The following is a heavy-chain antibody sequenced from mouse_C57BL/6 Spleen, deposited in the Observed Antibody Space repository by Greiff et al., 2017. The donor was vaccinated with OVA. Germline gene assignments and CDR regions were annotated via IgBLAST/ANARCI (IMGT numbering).Heavy chain of an antibody. Sequence: QVQLQQPGAELVRPGSSVKLSCKASGYTFTSYWMHWVKQRPIQGLEWIGNIDPSDSETHYNQKFKDKATLTVDKSSSTAYMQLSSLTSEDSAVYYCARSTVVDYWYFDVWGTGTTVTVSS. J-gene: IGHJ1*03. V-gene: IGHV1-52*01. CDR2: IDPSDSET. CDR3: ARSTVVDYWYFDV. CDR1: GYTFTSYW. D-gene: IGHD1-1*01.